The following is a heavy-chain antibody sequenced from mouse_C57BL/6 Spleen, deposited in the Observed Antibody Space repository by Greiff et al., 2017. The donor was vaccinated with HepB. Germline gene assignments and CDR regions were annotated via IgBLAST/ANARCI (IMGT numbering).Heavy chain of an antibody. J-gene: IGHJ2*01. D-gene: IGHD2-2*01. CDR2: IYPGDGDT. CDR3: ARFYYGYDRVDY. Sequence: VQLQESGPELVKPGASVKISCKASGYAFSSSWMNWVKQRPGKGLEWIGRIYPGDGDTNYNGKFKGKATLTADKSSSTAYMQLSSLTSEDSAVYFCARFYYGYDRVDYWGQGTTLTVSS. V-gene: IGHV1-82*01. CDR1: GYAFSSSW.